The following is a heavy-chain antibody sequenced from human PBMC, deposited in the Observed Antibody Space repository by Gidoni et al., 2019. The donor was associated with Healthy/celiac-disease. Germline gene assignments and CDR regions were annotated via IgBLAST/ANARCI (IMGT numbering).Heavy chain of an antibody. J-gene: IGHJ4*02. V-gene: IGHV3-64*01. Sequence: EVQLVESGGGLVQPGGSLRLSCAASGFTFSSYAMHWVRQAPGKGLEYVSAISSNGVSTYYANSVKGRFTISRDNSKNTLYLQMGSLRAEDMAVYYCARESTSGFLEWLSPGAFDYWGQGTLVTVSS. CDR1: GFTFSSYA. D-gene: IGHD3-3*01. CDR2: ISSNGVST. CDR3: ARESTSGFLEWLSPGAFDY.